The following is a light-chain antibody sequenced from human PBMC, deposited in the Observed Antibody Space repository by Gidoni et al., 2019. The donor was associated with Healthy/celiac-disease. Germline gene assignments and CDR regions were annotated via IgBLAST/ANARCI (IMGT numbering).Light chain of an antibody. CDR2: SNN. J-gene: IGLJ2*01. CDR3: AAWDDSLNVS. CDR1: SSNIGSNT. Sequence: QSVLTQPPSAFGTPGQRVTIPCSGSSSNIGSNTVNWYQQLPGTAPKLLIYSNNQRPSGVPDRFSGSKSGTSASLAISGLQSEDEADYYCAAWDDSLNVSFGGGTKLTVL. V-gene: IGLV1-44*01.